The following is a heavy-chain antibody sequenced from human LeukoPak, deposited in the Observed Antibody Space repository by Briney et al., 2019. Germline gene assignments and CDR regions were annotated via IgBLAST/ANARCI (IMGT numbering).Heavy chain of an antibody. V-gene: IGHV1-2*06. CDR1: GYTFTGYY. CDR3: ARAPARVAAAGTGGIDY. Sequence: GASVKVSCKASGYTFTGYYMHWVRQAPGQGLEWMGRINPNSGGTNYAQKFQGRVTMTRDTSISTAYMELGRLRSDDTAVYYCARAPARVAAAGTGGIDYWGQGTLVTVSS. J-gene: IGHJ4*02. D-gene: IGHD6-13*01. CDR2: INPNSGGT.